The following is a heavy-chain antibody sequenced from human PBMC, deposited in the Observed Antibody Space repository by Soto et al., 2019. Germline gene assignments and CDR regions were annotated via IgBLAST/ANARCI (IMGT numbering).Heavy chain of an antibody. CDR2: IDNLGTRA. J-gene: IGHJ4*02. Sequence: PGGSLRLSCAASGFTFTNFDMCWVRQAPGEGLEWVSGIDNLGTRAYYADSVRGRFTISRDNSKNTLYLQMNSLGVEDTAVYYCAKDAPRRSGWYHFDYWGQGALVTVSS. V-gene: IGHV3-23*01. CDR3: AKDAPRRSGWYHFDY. D-gene: IGHD6-19*01. CDR1: GFTFTNFD.